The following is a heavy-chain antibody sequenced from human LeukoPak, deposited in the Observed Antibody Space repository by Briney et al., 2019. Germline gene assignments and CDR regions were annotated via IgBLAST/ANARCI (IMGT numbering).Heavy chain of an antibody. Sequence: GGSLRLSCAASGFTFSSYGMSWVRQAPGKGLEWVSFITTSGDTTSYADSVKGQFTISRDNPRNTLYMQMNSLRDEDTALYYCAIMHGYYDGSGYWVQWGQGTLVTVSS. J-gene: IGHJ4*02. CDR1: GFTFSSYG. CDR2: ITTSGDTT. V-gene: IGHV3-23*01. D-gene: IGHD3-22*01. CDR3: AIMHGYYDGSGYWVQ.